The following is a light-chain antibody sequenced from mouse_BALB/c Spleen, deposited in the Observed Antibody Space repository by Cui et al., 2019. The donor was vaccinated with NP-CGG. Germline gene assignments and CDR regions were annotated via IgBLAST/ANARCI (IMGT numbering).Light chain of an antibody. V-gene: IGLV1*01. CDR2: GTN. J-gene: IGLJ1*01. Sequence: GGVTRKSALTTSPGETVTLTCRSSTGAVTTSNYANWVQEKPDHLFTGLIGGTNNRVPGVPARFSGSLIGDKAALTITGAQTEDEAIYFCALWYSTHWVFGGGTKLTVL. CDR3: ALWYSTHWV. CDR1: TGAVTTSNY.